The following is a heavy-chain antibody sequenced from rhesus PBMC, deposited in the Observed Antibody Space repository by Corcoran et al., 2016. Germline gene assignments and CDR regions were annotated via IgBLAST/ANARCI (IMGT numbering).Heavy chain of an antibody. J-gene: IGHJ4*01. CDR2: ISDDGSKK. CDR3: TLTEGAAAGSLDY. Sequence: EVQLVESGGGLVQPGGSLRLSCAASGFTFSSYGMHWDRQAPGKGLEWVGVISDDGSKKSYADSVKYRFTISRDNSKNMLYLQMNNLKLEDTAVYYCTLTEGAAAGSLDYWGQGVLVTVSS. CDR1: GFTFSSYG. D-gene: IGHD6-25*01. V-gene: IGHV3-54*02.